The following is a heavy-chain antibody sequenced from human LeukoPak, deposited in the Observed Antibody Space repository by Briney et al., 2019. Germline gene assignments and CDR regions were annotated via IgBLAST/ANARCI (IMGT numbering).Heavy chain of an antibody. D-gene: IGHD3-22*01. CDR1: GGSFSGYH. J-gene: IGHJ3*02. CDR3: ARVRTYYYDSSGYYFSHAFDI. Sequence: PSETLSLTCAVYGGSFSGYHWSWIRQPPGKGLERIGEINHSGSTNYNPSLKSRVTISVDTSKNQFSLKLSSVTAADTAVYYCARVRTYYYDSSGYYFSHAFDIWGQGTMVTVSS. CDR2: INHSGST. V-gene: IGHV4-34*01.